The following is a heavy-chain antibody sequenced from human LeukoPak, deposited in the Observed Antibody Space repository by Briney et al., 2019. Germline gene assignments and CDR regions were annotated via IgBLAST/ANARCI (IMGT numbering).Heavy chain of an antibody. V-gene: IGHV3-9*01. Sequence: PGGSLRLSCAASGFNFENYAMHWVRQAPGKGLEWVSGISWNSGNIGYADSVKGRFTISRDNARNSLYRQMNSLRAEDTALYYCAKAYTCFSYNPGSQFAPWGQGTLVTVSS. CDR2: ISWNSGNI. J-gene: IGHJ5*02. D-gene: IGHD3-16*01. CDR3: AKAYTCFSYNPGSQFAP. CDR1: GFNFENYA.